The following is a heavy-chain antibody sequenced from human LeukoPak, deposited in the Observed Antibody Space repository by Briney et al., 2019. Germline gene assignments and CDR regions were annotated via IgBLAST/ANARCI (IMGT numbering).Heavy chain of an antibody. CDR2: IWYDGSNK. Sequence: PGRSLRLSCAASGFTFSSYGMHWVRQAPGKGLEWVASIWYDGSNKYYADSVKGRFTISRDNAKNTLYLQMNSLRAEDTAVYYCARDRSYDFWSGYSTPDYWGQGTLVTVSS. CDR3: ARDRSYDFWSGYSTPDY. CDR1: GFTFSSYG. J-gene: IGHJ4*02. D-gene: IGHD3-3*01. V-gene: IGHV3-33*01.